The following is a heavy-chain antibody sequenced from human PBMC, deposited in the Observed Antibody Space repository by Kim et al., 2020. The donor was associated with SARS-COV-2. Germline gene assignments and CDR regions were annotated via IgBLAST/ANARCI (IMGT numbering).Heavy chain of an antibody. CDR2: ISSSSSYI. J-gene: IGHJ6*02. CDR1: GFTFSSYS. CDR3: ARDHYELLAVAGTHTGGMDV. D-gene: IGHD6-19*01. V-gene: IGHV3-21*01. Sequence: GGSLRLSCAASGFTFSSYSMNWVRQAPGKGLEWVSSISSSSSYIYYADSVKGRFTISRDNAKNSLYLQMNSLRAEDTAVYYCARDHYELLAVAGTHTGGMDVWGQGTTVTVSS.